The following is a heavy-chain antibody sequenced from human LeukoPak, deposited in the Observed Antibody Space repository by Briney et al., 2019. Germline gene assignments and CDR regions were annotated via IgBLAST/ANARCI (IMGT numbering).Heavy chain of an antibody. CDR3: ARVTMVRGVAAPNWFDP. D-gene: IGHD3-10*01. CDR2: IYYSGST. CDR1: GGSISSYY. Sequence: SETLSLTCTVSGGSISSYYWSWIRQPPGKGLEWIGYIYYSGSTYYNPSLKSRVTISVDTSKNQFSLKLSSVTAADTAVYYCARVTMVRGVAAPNWFDPWGQGTLVTVSS. J-gene: IGHJ5*02. V-gene: IGHV4-30-4*08.